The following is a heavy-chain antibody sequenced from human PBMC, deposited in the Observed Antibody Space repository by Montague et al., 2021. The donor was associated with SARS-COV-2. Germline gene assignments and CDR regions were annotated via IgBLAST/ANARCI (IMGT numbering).Heavy chain of an antibody. CDR3: AMRGGALDAFDI. V-gene: IGHV4-39*01. CDR2: FYYSGST. J-gene: IGHJ3*02. CDR1: GGSIRTSSYY. D-gene: IGHD3-10*01. Sequence: SETLSLTCTVSGGSIRTSSYYWGRIPPPPGKGLDWIGCFYYSGSTYYNPTLKSRVTISVDTSKNQFSLKLGSVTAADTAVYYCAMRGGALDAFDIWGQGTMVIVSS.